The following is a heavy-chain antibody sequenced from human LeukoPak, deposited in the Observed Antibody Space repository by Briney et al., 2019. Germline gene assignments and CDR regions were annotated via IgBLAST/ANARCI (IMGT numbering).Heavy chain of an antibody. CDR1: GGSISSGSYY. D-gene: IGHD3-3*01. V-gene: IGHV4-61*02. CDR2: IYTSGST. CDR3: ARGRYDFWSGYYSRKFDY. J-gene: IGHJ4*02. Sequence: SETLSLTCTVSGGSISSGSYYWSWIRQPAGKGLEWIGRIYTSGSTNYNPSLKSRVTISVDTSKNQFSLKLSSVTAADTAVYYCARGRYDFWSGYYSRKFDYWGQGTLVTVSS.